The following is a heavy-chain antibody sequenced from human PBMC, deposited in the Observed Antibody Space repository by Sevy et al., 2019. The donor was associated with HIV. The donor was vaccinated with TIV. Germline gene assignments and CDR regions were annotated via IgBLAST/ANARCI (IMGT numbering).Heavy chain of an antibody. Sequence: ASVKVSCKASGYTFTSYAMNWVRQAPGQGLEWMGWMNTNTGNPTYAQGFTGRFVFTLDTSVSTAYLQISSLKAEDTAVYYCARSNGYSSGWYGNYFDYWGQGTLVTVSS. CDR2: MNTNTGNP. J-gene: IGHJ4*02. D-gene: IGHD6-19*01. V-gene: IGHV7-4-1*02. CDR3: ARSNGYSSGWYGNYFDY. CDR1: GYTFTSYA.